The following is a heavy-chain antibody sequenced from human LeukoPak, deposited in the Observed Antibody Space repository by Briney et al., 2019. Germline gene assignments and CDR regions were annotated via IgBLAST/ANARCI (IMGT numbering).Heavy chain of an antibody. Sequence: PGGSLRLSCAASGFTFSNAWMSWVRQPPGKGLEWVGRIKSKTDGGTTDYAAPVKGRFTISRDDSKNTLYLQMNSLKTEDTAVYYCTVYYDYVWGSTQNWGQGTLVTVSS. CDR2: IKSKTDGGTT. CDR1: GFTFSNAW. V-gene: IGHV3-15*01. J-gene: IGHJ4*02. D-gene: IGHD3-16*01. CDR3: TVYYDYVWGSTQN.